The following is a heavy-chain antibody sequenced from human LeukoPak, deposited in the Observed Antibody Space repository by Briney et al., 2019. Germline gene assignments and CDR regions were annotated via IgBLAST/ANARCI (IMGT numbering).Heavy chain of an antibody. J-gene: IGHJ5*02. CDR1: GGSFSGYY. CDR3: ARARGRITMVRGVFWFDP. V-gene: IGHV4-34*01. D-gene: IGHD3-10*01. Sequence: SETLSLTCAVYGGSFSGYYWSWIRQPPGKGLEWIGEINHSGSTNYNPSLKSRVTISVDTSKNQFSLKLSSVTAADTAVYYCARARGRITMVRGVFWFDPWGQGTLVTVSS. CDR2: INHSGST.